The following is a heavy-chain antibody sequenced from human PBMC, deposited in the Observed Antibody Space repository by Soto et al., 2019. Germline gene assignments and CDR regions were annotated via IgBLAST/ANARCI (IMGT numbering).Heavy chain of an antibody. J-gene: IGHJ4*02. CDR2: INAGNGNT. V-gene: IGHV1-3*01. D-gene: IGHD3-10*01. Sequence: ASVKVSCKASGYTFTSYAMHWVRQAPGQRLEWMGWINAGNGNTKYSQKFQGRVTITRDTSASTAYMELSSLRSEDTAVYYCAIPPILTMADYDDYWGQGPLVTVS. CDR1: GYTFTSYA. CDR3: AIPPILTMADYDDY.